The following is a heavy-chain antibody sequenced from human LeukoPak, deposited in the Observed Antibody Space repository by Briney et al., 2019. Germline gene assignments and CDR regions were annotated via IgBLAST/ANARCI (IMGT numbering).Heavy chain of an antibody. CDR1: GYSISSGYY. CDR3: ARHAPMGYCSSTSCWGFDC. CDR2: IYHSGST. J-gene: IGHJ4*02. V-gene: IGHV4-38-2*02. Sequence: SETLSLTCTVSGYSISSGYYWGWIRPPPGKGLEWIGSIYHSGSTYYNPSLKSRVTISVDTSKNQFSLKLSSVTAADTAVYYCARHAPMGYCSSTSCWGFDCWGQGALVTVSA. D-gene: IGHD2-2*01.